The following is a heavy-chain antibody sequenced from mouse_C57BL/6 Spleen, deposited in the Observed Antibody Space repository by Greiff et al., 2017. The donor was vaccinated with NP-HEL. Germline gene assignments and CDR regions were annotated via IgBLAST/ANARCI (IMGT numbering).Heavy chain of an antibody. CDR1: GYTFTSYW. CDR3: AREKGGNYGAMDY. J-gene: IGHJ4*01. D-gene: IGHD2-1*01. Sequence: VQLQQPGAELVKPGASVKMSCKASGYTFTSYWITWVKQRPGQGLEWIGDIYPGSGSTNYNEKFKSKATLTVDTSSSTAYMQLSSLTSEDSAVYYCAREKGGNYGAMDYWGQGTSVTVSS. V-gene: IGHV1-55*01. CDR2: IYPGSGST.